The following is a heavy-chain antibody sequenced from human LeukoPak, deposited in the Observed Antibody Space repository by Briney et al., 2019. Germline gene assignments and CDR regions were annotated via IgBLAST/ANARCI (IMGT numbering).Heavy chain of an antibody. CDR3: ARVGSSSSA. CDR1: GGSISSNNYY. CDR2: IYYSGNT. Sequence: SETLSLTCTVSGGSISSNNYYWGWIRQPPGKGLDWIGSIYYSGNTYYNPSLKSRVTISVDTSKNQFSLNLSSVTAADTAVYYCARVGSSSSAWGQGTLVTVSS. J-gene: IGHJ4*02. V-gene: IGHV4-39*07. D-gene: IGHD6-6*01.